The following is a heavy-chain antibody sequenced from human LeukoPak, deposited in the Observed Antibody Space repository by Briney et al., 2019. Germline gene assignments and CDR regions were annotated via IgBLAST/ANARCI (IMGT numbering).Heavy chain of an antibody. CDR2: ISSSGSTI. J-gene: IGHJ4*02. CDR3: ARDVDTAMKDFDY. Sequence: GGSLRLSCAASGFTFSSYEMNWVRQAPGKGLEWVSYISSSGSTIYYADSVKGRFTISRDNAKNSLYLQMNSLRAEDTAVYYCARDVDTAMKDFDYWGQGTLVTVSS. D-gene: IGHD5-18*01. V-gene: IGHV3-48*03. CDR1: GFTFSSYE.